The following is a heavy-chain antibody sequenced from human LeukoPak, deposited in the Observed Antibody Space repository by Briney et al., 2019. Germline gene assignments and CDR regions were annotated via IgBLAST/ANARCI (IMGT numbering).Heavy chain of an antibody. CDR1: GFTVSSNY. V-gene: IGHV3-66*01. CDR2: IYSGGST. D-gene: IGHD6-19*01. Sequence: GGSLRLSCAASGFTVSSNYMSWVRQAPGKGLEWVSVIYSGGSTYYADSVKGRFTISRDDSKNTLYLQMNSLRAEDTAVYYCARGVWSGWYYFDYWGQGTLVTVSS. J-gene: IGHJ4*02. CDR3: ARGVWSGWYYFDY.